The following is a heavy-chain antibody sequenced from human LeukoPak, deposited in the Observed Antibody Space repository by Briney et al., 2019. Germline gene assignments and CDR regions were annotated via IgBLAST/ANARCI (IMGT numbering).Heavy chain of an antibody. D-gene: IGHD4-17*01. Sequence: EASVKVSCKASGYTFTSYYMHWVRQAPGQGLEWMGIINPSGGSTSYAQKFQGRVTMTRDTSTSTVYMELSSLRSEDTAVYYCARDLRDYGLAGIVDYWGQGTLVTVSS. CDR1: GYTFTSYY. CDR3: ARDLRDYGLAGIVDY. V-gene: IGHV1-46*01. CDR2: INPSGGST. J-gene: IGHJ4*02.